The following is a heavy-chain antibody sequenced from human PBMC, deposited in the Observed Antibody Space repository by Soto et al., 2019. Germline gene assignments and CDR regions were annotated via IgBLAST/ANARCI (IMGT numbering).Heavy chain of an antibody. CDR1: GFTFSDYY. CDR3: ARASGVVRSLNL. J-gene: IGHJ2*01. V-gene: IGHV3-11*01. D-gene: IGHD2-15*01. CDR2: ISGGSTV. Sequence: QVQLVESGGGLVKPGGSLRLSCAASGFTFSDYYMSWVRQAPGKGLEWVSYISGGSTVYYADSVKGRFTISRDNAKNSLYLQMNSLGADDTAVYYCARASGVVRSLNLWGRGTLVTVSS.